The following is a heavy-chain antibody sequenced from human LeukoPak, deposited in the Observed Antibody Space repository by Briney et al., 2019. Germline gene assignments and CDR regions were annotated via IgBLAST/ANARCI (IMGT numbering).Heavy chain of an antibody. Sequence: GGSLRLSCAASGFTFSTYGMSWVRQASGKGLEWVANIKQDGSEKYYVDSVKGRFTISRDNAKNSLFLQMNSLRAEDTAVYYCARPPGDYWGQGTLVTVSS. V-gene: IGHV3-7*01. J-gene: IGHJ4*02. D-gene: IGHD1-26*01. CDR1: GFTFSTYG. CDR2: IKQDGSEK. CDR3: ARPPGDY.